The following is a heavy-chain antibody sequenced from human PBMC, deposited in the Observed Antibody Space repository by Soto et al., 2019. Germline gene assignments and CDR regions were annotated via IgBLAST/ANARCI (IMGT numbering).Heavy chain of an antibody. D-gene: IGHD2-8*01. CDR1: GYSFTDYH. CDR3: VRGHSTDCSNGVCSFFYNHEMDV. CDR2: IHPKSGGT. V-gene: IGHV1-2*04. J-gene: IGHJ6*02. Sequence: ASVQVSCQASGYSFTDYHIHWVRQAPGQGLEWLGRIHPKSGGTSTAQKFQGWVTMTRDRSISTVYMELTRLRADDTAVYFCVRGHSTDCSNGVCSFFYNHEMDVWGQGTTVTVSS.